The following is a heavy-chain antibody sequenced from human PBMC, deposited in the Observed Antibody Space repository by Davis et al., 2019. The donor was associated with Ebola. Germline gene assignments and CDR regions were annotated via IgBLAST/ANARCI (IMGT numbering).Heavy chain of an antibody. D-gene: IGHD5-24*01. Sequence: SVKVSCKASGYTFTTYAISWVRQAPGQGLEWMGGIIPFLGIPNYAQKFQGRVTITADKSTSTAYMELSSLRSEDTAVYYCARGLARDGYTGQGYWGQGTLVTVSS. CDR3: ARGLARDGYTGQGY. V-gene: IGHV1-69*10. CDR1: GYTFTTYA. J-gene: IGHJ4*02. CDR2: IIPFLGIP.